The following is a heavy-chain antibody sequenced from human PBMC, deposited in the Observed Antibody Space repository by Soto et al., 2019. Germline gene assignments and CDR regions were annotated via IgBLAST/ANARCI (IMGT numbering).Heavy chain of an antibody. J-gene: IGHJ5*02. CDR2: ISSSSSYI. Sequence: EVQLVESGGGLVKPGGSLRLSCAASGFTFSSYSMNWVRQAPGKGLEWVSSISSSSSYIYYADSVKGRFTISRDNAKNSLYLQMNSLRAEDTAVYYCARDVVEGTVIGWFDPWGLGTLVTVSS. CDR1: GFTFSSYS. CDR3: ARDVVEGTVIGWFDP. D-gene: IGHD2-15*01. V-gene: IGHV3-21*01.